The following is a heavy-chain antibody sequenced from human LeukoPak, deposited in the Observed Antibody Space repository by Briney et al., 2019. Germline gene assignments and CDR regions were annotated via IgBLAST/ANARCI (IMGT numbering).Heavy chain of an antibody. Sequence: GGSLRLSCAASGFTFSSYAMSWVRQAPGKGLEWVSSISRSSSYIYYADSVKGRFTISRDDAKNSLYLQMNSLRAEDTAVYYCARTMGYCSSTSCYHFDYWGQGTLVTVSS. CDR3: ARTMGYCSSTSCYHFDY. J-gene: IGHJ4*02. CDR1: GFTFSSYA. CDR2: ISRSSSYI. D-gene: IGHD2-2*01. V-gene: IGHV3-21*01.